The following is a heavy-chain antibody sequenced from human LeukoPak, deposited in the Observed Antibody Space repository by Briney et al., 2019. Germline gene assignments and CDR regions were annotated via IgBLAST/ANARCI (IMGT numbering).Heavy chain of an antibody. J-gene: IGHJ4*02. CDR2: VSTNGLST. D-gene: IGHD1-14*01. CDR1: GFTFSDYA. CDR3: VKGTIWDRGTPLDC. V-gene: IGHV3-64D*08. Sequence: GGSLRLSCSASGFTFSDYAMHWVRQAPGKGLEYVSGVSTNGLSTYYADSVKGRFTISRDNSRKTLYLQMASLRPEDTAVYYCVKGTIWDRGTPLDCWGQGALVTVSS.